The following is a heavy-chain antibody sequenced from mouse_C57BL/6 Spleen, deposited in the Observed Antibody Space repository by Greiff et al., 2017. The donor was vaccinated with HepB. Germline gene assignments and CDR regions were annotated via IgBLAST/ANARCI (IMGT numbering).Heavy chain of an antibody. CDR3: ARPYGYDEGWFAY. D-gene: IGHD2-2*01. CDR2: IYPRSGNT. J-gene: IGHJ3*01. V-gene: IGHV1-81*01. CDR1: GYTFTSYG. Sequence: VQLQESGAELARPGASVKLSCKASGYTFTSYGISWVKQRTGQGLEWIGEIYPRSGNTYYNEKFKGKATLTADKSSSTAYMELRSLTSEDSAVYFCARPYGYDEGWFAYWGQGTLVTVSA.